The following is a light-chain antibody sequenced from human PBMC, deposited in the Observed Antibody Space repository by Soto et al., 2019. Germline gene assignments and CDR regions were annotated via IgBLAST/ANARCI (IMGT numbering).Light chain of an antibody. CDR2: EGD. Sequence: QSALTQPASVSGSPGQSITISCTGTSSDVGSYNLVSWYQQHPGKAPKLVIYEGDKWPSGVSNRFSGSKSGNTASLTISGLQAEDEADYYCCSYAGGSTVVFGGGTKVTVL. J-gene: IGLJ2*01. CDR1: SSDVGSYNL. CDR3: CSYAGGSTVV. V-gene: IGLV2-23*01.